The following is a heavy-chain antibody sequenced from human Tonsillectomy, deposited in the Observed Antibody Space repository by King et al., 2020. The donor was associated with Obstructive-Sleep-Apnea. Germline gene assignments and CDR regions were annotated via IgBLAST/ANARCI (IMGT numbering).Heavy chain of an antibody. J-gene: IGHJ6*02. CDR1: GFTFSSYG. Sequence: VQLVESGGGVVQPGRSLRLSCAASGFTFSSYGMHWVRQAPGKGLEWVAVISYDGSNKYYADSVKGRFTISRDNSKNTLFLQMKSLRAEDTAVYYCAKDSYCSSTSCYSGPGVVYYYYGMDVWGQGTTVTVSS. CDR3: AKDSYCSSTSCYSGPGVVYYYYGMDV. D-gene: IGHD2-2*01. V-gene: IGHV3-30*18. CDR2: ISYDGSNK.